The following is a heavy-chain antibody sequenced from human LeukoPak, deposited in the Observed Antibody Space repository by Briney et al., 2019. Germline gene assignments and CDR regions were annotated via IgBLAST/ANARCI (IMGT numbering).Heavy chain of an antibody. CDR1: GFTFSIYT. Sequence: GGSLRLSCAASGFTFSIYTMHYLRQAPGKGLVWVALIRHDGGDKLYADSVKGRFTVSRDNPKNTLYLQRSSLRAEDTAVYFCAREENWNYALTWGRGTLVTVSS. J-gene: IGHJ4*02. D-gene: IGHD1-7*01. V-gene: IGHV3-33*01. CDR3: AREENWNYALT. CDR2: IRHDGGDK.